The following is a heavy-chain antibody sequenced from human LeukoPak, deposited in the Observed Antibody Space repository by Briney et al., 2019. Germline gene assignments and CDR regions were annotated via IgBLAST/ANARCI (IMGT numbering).Heavy chain of an antibody. CDR3: ARAKRDYGDYVHAFDI. Sequence: SETLSLTCTVSGGSISSYYWSWIRQPPGKGLEWIAYISDIGSINYNPSLKSRVTISLDTSKNQFSLKLSSVTAADTAVYYCARAKRDYGDYVHAFDIWGQGTMVTVSS. CDR2: ISDIGSI. CDR1: GGSISSYY. D-gene: IGHD4-17*01. V-gene: IGHV4-59*08. J-gene: IGHJ3*02.